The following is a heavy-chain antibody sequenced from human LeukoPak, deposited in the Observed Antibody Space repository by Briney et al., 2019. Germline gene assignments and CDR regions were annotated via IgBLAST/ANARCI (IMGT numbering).Heavy chain of an antibody. CDR2: ISSSGSTI. J-gene: IGHJ4*02. CDR3: ARGRRFLEWLFH. CDR1: GFTFSSYE. D-gene: IGHD3-3*01. V-gene: IGHV3-48*03. Sequence: GGSLRLSCAASGFTFSSYEMNWVRQAPGKGLEWVSYISSSGSTIYYPDSVKGRFTISRDNAKNSLYLQMNSLRAEDTAVYYCARGRRFLEWLFHWGQGTLVTVSS.